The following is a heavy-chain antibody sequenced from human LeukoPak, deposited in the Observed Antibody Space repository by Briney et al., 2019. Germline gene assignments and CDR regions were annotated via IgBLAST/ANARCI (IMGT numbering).Heavy chain of an antibody. D-gene: IGHD3-3*01. CDR1: GGSFSGYY. CDR2: INHSGST. Sequence: SETLSLTCAVYGGSFSGYYWSWIRQPPGKGLEWIGEINHSGSTNYNPSLKSRVTISVDTSKNQFSLKLSSVTAADTAVYYCARVGFHDFWSGYYTYYYYYMDVWGIGTTVTVSS. J-gene: IGHJ6*03. CDR3: ARVGFHDFWSGYYTYYYYYMDV. V-gene: IGHV4-34*01.